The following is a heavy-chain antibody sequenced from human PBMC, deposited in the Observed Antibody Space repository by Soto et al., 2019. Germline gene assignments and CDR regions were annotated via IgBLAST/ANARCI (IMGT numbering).Heavy chain of an antibody. CDR2: ISGNSGYT. J-gene: IGHJ6*03. CDR3: SKEDYWNPEFSYYFYMDV. CDR1: GLTFSSYA. V-gene: IGHV3-23*01. Sequence: PGGSLRLSCAASGLTFSSYAMSWVRQAPGKGLEWVSVISGNSGYTYYADSVKGRFTTSRDNSKNTLYLQMNSLRAEDTGEYYFSKEDYWNPEFSYYFYMDVWGKGTTVTVSS. D-gene: IGHD3-3*01.